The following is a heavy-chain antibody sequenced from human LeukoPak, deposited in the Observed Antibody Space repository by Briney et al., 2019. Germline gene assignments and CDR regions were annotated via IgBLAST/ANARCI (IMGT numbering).Heavy chain of an antibody. Sequence: ASVKVSCKVSGYTLTELSMHWVRQAPGKGLEWMGGFDPEDGETIYAQKFQGRVTMTEDTSTDTAYMELSSLRSEDTAVYYCATGLALGYSYGLSEGTSFDYWGQGTLVTVSS. CDR2: FDPEDGET. CDR1: GYTLTELS. CDR3: ATGLALGYSYGLSEGTSFDY. D-gene: IGHD5-18*01. J-gene: IGHJ4*02. V-gene: IGHV1-24*01.